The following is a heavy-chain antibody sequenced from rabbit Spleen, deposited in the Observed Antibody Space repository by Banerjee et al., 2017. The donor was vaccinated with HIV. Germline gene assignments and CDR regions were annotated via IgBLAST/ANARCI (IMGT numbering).Heavy chain of an antibody. Sequence: QEQLVESGGGLVQPEGSLTLTCKASGFSFSDRDVMCWVRQAPGKGLEWIACINAATAKPVYATWAKGRFTISRTSSTTVTLRMTSLTAADRATYFCARDLVGVIGWNFNLWGPGTLVTV. CDR1: GFSFSDRDV. D-gene: IGHD1-1*01. V-gene: IGHV1S45*01. CDR3: ARDLVGVIGWNFNL. CDR2: INAATAKP. J-gene: IGHJ4*01.